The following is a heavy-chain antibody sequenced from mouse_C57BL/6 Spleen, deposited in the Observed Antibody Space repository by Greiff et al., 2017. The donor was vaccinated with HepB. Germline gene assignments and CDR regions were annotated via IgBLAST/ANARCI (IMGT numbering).Heavy chain of an antibody. D-gene: IGHD2-10*02. V-gene: IGHV1-69*01. J-gene: IGHJ4*01. CDR1: GYTFTSYW. CDR2: IDPSDSYT. Sequence: VQLQQSGAELVMPGASVKLSCKASGYTFTSYWMHWVKQRPGQGLEWIGEIDPSDSYTNYNQKFKGKSTLTVDKSSSTAYMQLSSLTSEDSAVYYCARGYGNHLCYAMDYWGQGTSVTVSS. CDR3: ARGYGNHLCYAMDY.